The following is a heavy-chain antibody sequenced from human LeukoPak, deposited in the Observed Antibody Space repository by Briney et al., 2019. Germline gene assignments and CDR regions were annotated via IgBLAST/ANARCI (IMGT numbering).Heavy chain of an antibody. D-gene: IGHD3-22*01. Sequence: GGSLRLSCAPSGFTFRDYYMSWIRQAPGKGLEWVSYISSRSSYTNYADSVKGRFTISRDNAKNSLYLQMNSLRAEDTAVYYCARESFSGDSTGYYGYWGPGTLVTVSS. V-gene: IGHV3-11*06. CDR1: GFTFRDYY. CDR3: ARESFSGDSTGYYGY. CDR2: ISSRSSYT. J-gene: IGHJ4*02.